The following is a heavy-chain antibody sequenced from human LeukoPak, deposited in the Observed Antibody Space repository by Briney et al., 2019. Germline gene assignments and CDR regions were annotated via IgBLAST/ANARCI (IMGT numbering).Heavy chain of an antibody. CDR2: ISAYNGNT. V-gene: IGHV1-18*01. Sequence: ASVKVSCKASGYTFTSYGISWVRQAPGQGREWRGWISAYNGNTNYAQKLQGRVTITTDTSTSTAYMELRSLSSDDPAVYYCARDARRTSGYSSGWEIDYWGQGTLVTVSS. CDR3: ARDARRTSGYSSGWEIDY. J-gene: IGHJ4*02. D-gene: IGHD6-19*01. CDR1: GYTFTSYG.